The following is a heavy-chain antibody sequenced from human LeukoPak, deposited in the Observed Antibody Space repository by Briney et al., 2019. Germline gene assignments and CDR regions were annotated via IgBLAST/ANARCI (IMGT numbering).Heavy chain of an antibody. CDR1: GGSFSGYY. J-gene: IGHJ6*03. CDR2: INHSGST. D-gene: IGHD1-7*01. Sequence: SETLSLTCAVYGGSFSGYYWSWIRQPPGKGLEWIGEINHSGSTNYNPSLKSRVTISVDTSKNQFSLKLSSVTAADTAVYYCARANWNYHYYYYYYMDVWGKGTTVTVSS. V-gene: IGHV4-34*01. CDR3: ARANWNYHYYYYYYMDV.